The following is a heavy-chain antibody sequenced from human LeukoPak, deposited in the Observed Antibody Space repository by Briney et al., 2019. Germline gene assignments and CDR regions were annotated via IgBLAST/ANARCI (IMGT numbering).Heavy chain of an antibody. D-gene: IGHD2-2*01. CDR3: AISRRGYCSSTSCYGGWFDP. CDR1: GYTFTSYY. Sequence: GASVKVSCKASGYTFTSYYMHWVRQAPGQGLEWMGWINPNSGGTNYAQKFQGWVTMTRDTSISTAYMELSRLRSDDTAVYYCAISRRGYCSSTSCYGGWFDPWGQGTLVTVSS. V-gene: IGHV1-2*04. CDR2: INPNSGGT. J-gene: IGHJ5*02.